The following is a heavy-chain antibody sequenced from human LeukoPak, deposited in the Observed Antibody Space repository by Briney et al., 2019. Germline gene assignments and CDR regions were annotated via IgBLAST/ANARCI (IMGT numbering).Heavy chain of an antibody. D-gene: IGHD3-22*01. J-gene: IGHJ3*02. V-gene: IGHV4-61*01. CDR3: ARDPRDSSGFGAFDI. CDR1: GGSISSSSYY. Sequence: SETLSLTCTVSGGSISSSSYYWSWIRQPPGKGLEWIGYIYYSGSTNYNPSLKSRVTISVDTSKNQFSLKLSSVTAADTAVYYCARDPRDSSGFGAFDIWGQGTMVTVSS. CDR2: IYYSGST.